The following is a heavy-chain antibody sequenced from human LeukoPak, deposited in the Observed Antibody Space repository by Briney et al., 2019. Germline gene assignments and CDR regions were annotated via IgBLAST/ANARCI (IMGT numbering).Heavy chain of an antibody. CDR1: GYSFTSYW. Sequence: PGESLQISCKGSGYSFTSYWIGWVRQMPGKGLEWMGIIYPGDSDTRYSPSFQGQVTISADKSISTAYLQWSSLKASDTAMYYCARLGGGSCYASQCAFDIWGQGTMVTVSS. V-gene: IGHV5-51*01. D-gene: IGHD2-15*01. CDR2: IYPGDSDT. CDR3: ARLGGGSCYASQCAFDI. J-gene: IGHJ3*02.